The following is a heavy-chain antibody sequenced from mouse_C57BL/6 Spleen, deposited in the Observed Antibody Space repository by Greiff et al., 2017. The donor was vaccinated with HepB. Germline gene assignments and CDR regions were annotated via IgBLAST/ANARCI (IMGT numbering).Heavy chain of an antibody. CDR1: GYSITSGYY. V-gene: IGHV3-6*01. Sequence: DVQLVESGPGLVKPSQSLSLTCSVTGYSITSGYYWNWIRQFPGNKLEWMGYISYDGSNNYNPSLKNRISITRDTSKNQFFLKLNSVTTEDTATYYCTRWGYYGSSYVDYWGQGTTLTVSA. J-gene: IGHJ2*01. CDR2: ISYDGSN. CDR3: TRWGYYGSSYVDY. D-gene: IGHD1-1*01.